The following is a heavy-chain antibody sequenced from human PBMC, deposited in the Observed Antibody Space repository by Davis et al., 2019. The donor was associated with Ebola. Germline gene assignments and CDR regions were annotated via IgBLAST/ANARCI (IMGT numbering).Heavy chain of an antibody. Sequence: GESLKISCKGSGYSFTSYWIGWVRQMPGKGLEWMGIIYPGDSDTKYSPSFQGQVTISVDRSSSTAYLQWSSLKASDSAMYYCARQEALYGSIDNWGQGTLVTVSS. D-gene: IGHD2/OR15-2a*01. CDR1: GYSFTSYW. J-gene: IGHJ4*02. V-gene: IGHV5-51*01. CDR2: IYPGDSDT. CDR3: ARQEALYGSIDN.